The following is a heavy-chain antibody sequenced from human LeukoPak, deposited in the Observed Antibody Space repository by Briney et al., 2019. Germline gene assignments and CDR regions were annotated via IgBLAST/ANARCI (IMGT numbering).Heavy chain of an antibody. CDR2: IKQDGSEK. V-gene: IGHV3-7*01. CDR3: ARALPGYSSGWYDY. CDR1: GFTFSSYW. Sequence: PGGPLRLSCAASGFTFSSYWMSWVRQAPGKGLEWVANIKQDGSEKYYVDSVKGRFTISRDNAKNSLYLQMNSLRAEDTAVYYCARALPGYSSGWYDYWGQGTLVTVSS. D-gene: IGHD6-19*01. J-gene: IGHJ4*02.